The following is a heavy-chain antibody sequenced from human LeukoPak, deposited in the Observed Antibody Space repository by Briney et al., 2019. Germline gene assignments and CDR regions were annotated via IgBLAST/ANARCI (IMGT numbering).Heavy chain of an antibody. CDR1: GYTFTGYY. CDR2: INPNSGGT. CDR3: ARDYLGSGSFGY. J-gene: IGHJ4*02. D-gene: IGHD3-10*01. Sequence: ASVKVSCKASGYTFTGYYMHWVRQAPGQGLEWMGWINPNSGGTNYAQEFQGRVTMTRDTSIGTAYMELSRLRSDDTAVYYCARDYLGSGSFGYWGQGTLVTVSS. V-gene: IGHV1-2*02.